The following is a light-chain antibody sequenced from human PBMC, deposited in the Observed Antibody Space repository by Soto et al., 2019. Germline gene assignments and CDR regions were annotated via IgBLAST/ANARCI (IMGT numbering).Light chain of an antibody. CDR1: QDIGTY. J-gene: IGKJ3*01. V-gene: IGKV1-33*01. CDR2: DAS. CDR3: QHSNHLPL. Sequence: DIQMTQSPPSLSASVGDRVTITCQASQDIGTYLNWYQHKPGKAPNLVIYDASNLETGVPSRFSGGGSGTDFTITISSLRPEDIATYYCQHSNHLPLFGPGTKV.